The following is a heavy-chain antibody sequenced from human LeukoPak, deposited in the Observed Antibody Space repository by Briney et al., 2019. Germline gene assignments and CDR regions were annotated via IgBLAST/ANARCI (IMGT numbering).Heavy chain of an antibody. J-gene: IGHJ5*02. D-gene: IGHD2-21*02. Sequence: ASLKVSSKASGGTFISYAISSGRQAPGQGLEWMGQIIPILGIANYAQKFQGRVTITADKSTSTAYMELSSLRSEGTAVYYCARDLMVTAGGGEAPNWFYPWGQGTLVTLSS. CDR3: ARDLMVTAGGGEAPNWFYP. CDR2: IIPILGIA. V-gene: IGHV1-69*10. CDR1: GGTFISYA.